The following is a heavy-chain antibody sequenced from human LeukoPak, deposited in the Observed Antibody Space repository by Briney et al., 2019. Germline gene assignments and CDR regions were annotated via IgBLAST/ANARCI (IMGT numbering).Heavy chain of an antibody. Sequence: GGSLRLSCAASGFTFSGYYMSWIRQAPGKGLEWVSYISSSGSTIYYADSVKGRFTISRDNAKNSLYLPMNSLRAEDTAVYYCARGKYYYDSSGLYWGQGTLVTVSS. D-gene: IGHD3-22*01. V-gene: IGHV3-11*01. CDR2: ISSSGSTI. J-gene: IGHJ4*02. CDR1: GFTFSGYY. CDR3: ARGKYYYDSSGLY.